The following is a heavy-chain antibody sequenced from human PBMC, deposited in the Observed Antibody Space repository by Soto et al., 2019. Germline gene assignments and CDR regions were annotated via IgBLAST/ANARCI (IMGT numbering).Heavy chain of an antibody. D-gene: IGHD6-19*01. CDR2: IYYSGRT. CDR3: ARDRYSNGLLDY. CDR1: GDSISTYY. V-gene: IGHV4-59*01. Sequence: SETLSLTCIVSGDSISTYYWSWIRQPPGQGLEWIGYIYYSGRTNYNPPLKSRVTISVDTSNNQFSLNLNSVTAADTAVYYCARDRYSNGLLDYWGQGILVTVS. J-gene: IGHJ4*02.